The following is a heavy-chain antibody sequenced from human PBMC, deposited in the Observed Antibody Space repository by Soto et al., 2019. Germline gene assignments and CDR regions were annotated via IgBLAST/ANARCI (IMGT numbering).Heavy chain of an antibody. CDR2: IYYSGST. D-gene: IGHD6-13*01. V-gene: IGHV4-59*01. CDR3: AREQQLDRPFDY. CDR1: GGSISSYY. J-gene: IGHJ4*02. Sequence: QVQLQESGPGLVKPSETLSLTCTVSGGSISSYYWSWIRQPPGKGLEWIGYIYYSGSTNYNPSLKSRVTISVDTSKNQFSLKLSSVTAADTAVDYCAREQQLDRPFDYWGQGTLVTVSS.